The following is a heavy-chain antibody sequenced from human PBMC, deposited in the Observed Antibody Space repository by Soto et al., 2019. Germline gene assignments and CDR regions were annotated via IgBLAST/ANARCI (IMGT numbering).Heavy chain of an antibody. CDR3: ARGWVYNWNPLPIRLPEGSMDV. CDR1: GFTFSSYS. Sequence: EVQLVESGGGLVQPGGSLRLSCAASGFTFSSYSMNWVRQAPGKGLEWVSYISSSSSTIYYADSVKGRFTISRDNAKNSLYLKMNSLRAEDTAVYYCARGWVYNWNPLPIRLPEGSMDVWGKGTTVTVSS. D-gene: IGHD1-20*01. V-gene: IGHV3-48*01. J-gene: IGHJ6*04. CDR2: ISSSSSTI.